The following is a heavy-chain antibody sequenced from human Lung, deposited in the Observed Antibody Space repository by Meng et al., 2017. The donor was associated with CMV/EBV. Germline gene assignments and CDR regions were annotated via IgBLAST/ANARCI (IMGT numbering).Heavy chain of an antibody. CDR2: IHYSGTT. Sequence: QVQLQESGPGLVKHSQTLSLTCTVSDGFTTSDDYYWSWIRQPPGKGLEWIGYIHYSGTTYYNPSLKSRIAISLDTSKNQFSLNLNSVTAADAAVYYCARDSPGGYGYFDSWGQGTLVTVSS. D-gene: IGHD5-12*01. CDR1: DGFTTSDDYY. CDR3: ARDSPGGYGYFDS. V-gene: IGHV4-30-4*01. J-gene: IGHJ4*02.